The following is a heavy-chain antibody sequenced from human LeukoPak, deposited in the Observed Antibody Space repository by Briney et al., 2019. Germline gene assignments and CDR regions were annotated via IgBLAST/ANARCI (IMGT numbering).Heavy chain of an antibody. D-gene: IGHD2-15*01. CDR3: ARGRQGIVVVVAATPGSNWFDP. Sequence: SETLSLTCAVYGGSFSGYYWSWIRQPPGKGLEWIGEINHSGSTNYNPSLKSRVTISVDTSKNQFSLKLSSVTAAGTAVYYCARGRQGIVVVVAATPGSNWFDPWGQGTLVTVSS. CDR1: GGSFSGYY. J-gene: IGHJ5*02. V-gene: IGHV4-34*01. CDR2: INHSGST.